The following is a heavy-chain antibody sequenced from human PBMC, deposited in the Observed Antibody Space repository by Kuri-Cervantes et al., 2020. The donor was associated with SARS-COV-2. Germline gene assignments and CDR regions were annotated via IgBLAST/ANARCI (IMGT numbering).Heavy chain of an antibody. J-gene: IGHJ6*02. CDR2: TYSGGNA. V-gene: IGHV3-53*01. CDR3: AGGFAVVRSMDV. CDR1: GFTVSRNY. Sequence: GEFLKISCAVSGFTVSRNYMSWVRQAPGKGLEWVSVTYSGGNAYYADSVKGRFTISTDDSKNTLYLQLNSLRAEDSAVYYCAGGFAVVRSMDVWGQGTTVTVSS. D-gene: IGHD3-10*01.